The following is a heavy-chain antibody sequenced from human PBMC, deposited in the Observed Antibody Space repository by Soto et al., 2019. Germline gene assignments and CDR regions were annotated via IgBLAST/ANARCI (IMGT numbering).Heavy chain of an antibody. D-gene: IGHD6-19*01. J-gene: IGHJ6*02. V-gene: IGHV1-18*01. CDR3: ARIIEVSGLGSTYYYGMDV. CDR1: GYTFTSYG. CDR2: ISAYNGNT. Sequence: QVQLVQSGAEVKKPGASVKVSCKASGYTFTSYGISWVRQAPGQGLEWMGWISAYNGNTNYAQKLQGRVTMTTDTSTSTAYMELRRLRSDDSAVDCCARIIEVSGLGSTYYYGMDVWGQGTKVTVSS.